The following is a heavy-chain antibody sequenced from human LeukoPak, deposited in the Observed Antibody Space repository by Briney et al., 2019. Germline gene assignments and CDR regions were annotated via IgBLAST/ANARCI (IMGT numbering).Heavy chain of an antibody. CDR2: INHSGST. CDR3: ARGPANDNYYGSGPNYYYYMDV. V-gene: IGHV4-34*01. CDR1: GGSFSGYY. J-gene: IGHJ6*03. D-gene: IGHD3-10*01. Sequence: PSETLSLTCAVYGGSFSGYYWSWIRQPPGKGLEWIGEINHSGSTNYNPSLKSRVTISVDTSKNQFSLKLSSVTAADTAVYYCARGPANDNYYGSGPNYYYYMDVWGKGTTVTISS.